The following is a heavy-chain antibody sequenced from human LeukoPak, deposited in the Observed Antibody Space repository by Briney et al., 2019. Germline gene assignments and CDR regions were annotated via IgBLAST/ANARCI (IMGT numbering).Heavy chain of an antibody. V-gene: IGHV4-4*02. CDR3: ARSTGYSSSWWGVRYFDL. CDR1: GGSISSSNW. J-gene: IGHJ2*01. Sequence: PSGTLSLTCAVSGGSISSSNWWSWVRQSPGKGLEWIGEIHHSGSTNYNPSLKSRVTISVDTSKNQFSLKLSSVTAADTAVYYCARSTGYSSSWWGVRYFDLWGRGTLVTVSS. CDR2: IHHSGST. D-gene: IGHD6-13*01.